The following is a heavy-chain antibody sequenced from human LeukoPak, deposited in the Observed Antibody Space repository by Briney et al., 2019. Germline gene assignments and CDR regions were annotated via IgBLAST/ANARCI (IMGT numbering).Heavy chain of an antibody. V-gene: IGHV3-64D*06. CDR2: ISSDGDNT. J-gene: IGHJ4*02. CDR1: GSIFSNYG. D-gene: IGHD4/OR15-4a*01. Sequence: GGSLRLSCSASGSIFSNYGMYWVRQAPGKGLEFVSAISSDGDNTFYADSVKGRFTISRDNSKNTLYLQTSSLRGEDTAVYYCVRVDDYGDRNLYYFGYWGQGTLVTVSS. CDR3: VRVDDYGDRNLYYFGY.